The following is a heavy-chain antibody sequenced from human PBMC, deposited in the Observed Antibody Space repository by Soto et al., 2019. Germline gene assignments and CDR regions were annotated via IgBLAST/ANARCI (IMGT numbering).Heavy chain of an antibody. V-gene: IGHV3-64D*06. CDR2: ISSNGVST. Sequence: PGGSLRLSCSASGFTFSSYAMHWVRQAPGKGLEYVSVISSNGVSTYYADSVKGRFTISRDNSKNTLYLQMSSLRAEDTAVYYCVKDRWDIVATITGYFDYWGQGPMLTV. J-gene: IGHJ4*02. D-gene: IGHD5-12*01. CDR1: GFTFSSYA. CDR3: VKDRWDIVATITGYFDY.